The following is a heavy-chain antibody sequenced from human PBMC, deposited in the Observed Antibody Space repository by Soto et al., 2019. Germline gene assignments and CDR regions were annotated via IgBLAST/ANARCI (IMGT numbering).Heavy chain of an antibody. J-gene: IGHJ6*02. V-gene: IGHV4-34*01. CDR1: GGSFSGYY. CDR2: INHSGST. CDR3: ARGVYDFWSGYSFRYYYYGMDV. D-gene: IGHD3-3*01. Sequence: ETLSLTCAVYGGSFSGYYWSWIRQPPGKGLEWIGEINHSGSTNYNPSLKSRVTISVDTSKNQFSLKLSSVTAADTAVYYCARGVYDFWSGYSFRYYYYGMDVWGQGTTVTVSS.